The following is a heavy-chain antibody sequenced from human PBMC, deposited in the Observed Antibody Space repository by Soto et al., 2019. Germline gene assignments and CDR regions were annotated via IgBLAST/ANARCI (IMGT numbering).Heavy chain of an antibody. J-gene: IGHJ4*02. Sequence: QLQLQESGSGLVKPSQTLSLTCAVSGGSISSGGYSWSWIRQPPGKGLEWIGYIYHSGSTYYNPSLKSRVTISVDRSKNQFSLKLSSVTAADTAVYYCARAGGSLYPGFDYWGQGTLVTVSS. CDR3: ARAGGSLYPGFDY. CDR2: IYHSGST. CDR1: GGSISSGGYS. V-gene: IGHV4-30-2*01. D-gene: IGHD1-26*01.